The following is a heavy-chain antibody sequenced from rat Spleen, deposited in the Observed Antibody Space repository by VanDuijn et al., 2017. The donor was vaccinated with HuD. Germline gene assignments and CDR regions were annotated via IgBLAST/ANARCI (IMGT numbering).Heavy chain of an antibody. Sequence: EVQLVASDGGLVQPGRSLKLSCAASGFTFSDYNMAWVRQAPKKGLEWVATISYDGSSTYYRDSVKGRFTISRDDAKSTLSLQMDSLRSEDTATYYCARRHYGYTDYFDYWGQGVMVTVSS. CDR2: ISYDGSST. D-gene: IGHD1-9*01. CDR3: ARRHYGYTDYFDY. CDR1: GFTFSDYN. J-gene: IGHJ2*01. V-gene: IGHV5-7*01.